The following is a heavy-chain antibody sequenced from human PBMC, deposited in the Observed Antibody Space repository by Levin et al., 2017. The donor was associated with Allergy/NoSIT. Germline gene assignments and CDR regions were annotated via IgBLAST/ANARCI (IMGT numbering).Heavy chain of an antibody. CDR2: ISWDGGST. J-gene: IGHJ4*02. CDR1: GFTFDDYT. Sequence: GESLKISCAASGFTFDDYTMHWVRQAPGKGLEWVSLISWDGGSTYYADSVKGRFTISRDNSKNSLYLQMNSLRTEDTALYYCAKDIFPRGGGKQYSSGWADYWGQGTLVTVSS. D-gene: IGHD6-19*01. V-gene: IGHV3-43*01. CDR3: AKDIFPRGGGKQYSSGWADY.